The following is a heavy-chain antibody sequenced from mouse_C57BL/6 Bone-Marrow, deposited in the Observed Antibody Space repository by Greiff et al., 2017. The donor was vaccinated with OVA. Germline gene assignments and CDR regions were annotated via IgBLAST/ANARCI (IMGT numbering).Heavy chain of an antibody. J-gene: IGHJ2*01. CDR3: ASPGWVFDY. V-gene: IGHV1-55*01. CDR2: IYPGSGST. D-gene: IGHD3-1*01. Sequence: QVQLQQPGAELVKPGASVKLSCKASGYTFTSYWMHWVKQRPGQGLEWIGDIYPGSGSTNYNEKFKSKATLTVDTSSSTAYMQLSSLTSEDSAVYYCASPGWVFDYWGQGTTLTVSS. CDR1: GYTFTSYW.